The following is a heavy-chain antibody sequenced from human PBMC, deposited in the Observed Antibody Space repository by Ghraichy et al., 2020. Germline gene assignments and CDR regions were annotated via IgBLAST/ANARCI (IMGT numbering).Heavy chain of an antibody. J-gene: IGHJ2*01. CDR1: GFTFSNAW. CDR2: IKSKTDGGTT. D-gene: IGHD2-15*01. Sequence: LSLTCAASGFTFSNAWMSWVRQAPGKGLEWVGRIKSKTDGGTTDYAAPVKGRFTISRDDSKNTLYLQMNSLKTEDTAVYYCTTGPLGYCSGGSCFALNWYFDLWGRGTLVTVSS. CDR3: TTGPLGYCSGGSCFALNWYFDL. V-gene: IGHV3-15*01.